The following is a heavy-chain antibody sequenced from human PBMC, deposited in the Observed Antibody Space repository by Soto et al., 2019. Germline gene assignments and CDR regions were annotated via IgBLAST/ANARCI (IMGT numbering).Heavy chain of an antibody. CDR3: ASTPWNYGENRYFDY. CDR1: GFTFISYA. D-gene: IGHD1-7*01. CDR2: ISGNGYDT. Sequence: GSLRLSCAASGFTFISYAMSCFLQSPVKGLEWVSSISGNGYDTYDADSVKGRFTISRDYSKNTLFLQMNSLRVEDTAIYYCASTPWNYGENRYFDYWGQGTLVTVSS. V-gene: IGHV3-23*01. J-gene: IGHJ4*02.